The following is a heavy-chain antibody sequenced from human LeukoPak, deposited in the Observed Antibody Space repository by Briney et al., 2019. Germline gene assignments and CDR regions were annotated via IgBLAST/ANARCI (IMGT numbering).Heavy chain of an antibody. CDR3: AKVIYGGPIDY. J-gene: IGHJ4*02. D-gene: IGHD3-10*01. Sequence: GGSLRLSCGASGFTFTSCAMHWGRQAPGMGLEWVAIISADETKEYYVDSVKGRFTISRDNSKNMLYLQMNSLRPEDSAVYYCAKVIYGGPIDYWGQGTLVTVSS. V-gene: IGHV3-30*18. CDR1: GFTFTSCA. CDR2: ISADETKE.